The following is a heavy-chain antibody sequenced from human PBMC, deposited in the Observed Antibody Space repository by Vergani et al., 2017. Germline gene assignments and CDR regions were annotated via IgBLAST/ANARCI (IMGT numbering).Heavy chain of an antibody. Sequence: QVQLVESGGGVVQPGRSLRLSCAASGFTFSSYGMHWVRQAPGKGLEWVAVISYDGSNKYYGDSVKGRFTISRDNSKNTLYLQMNSLRAEDTAMYYCARGAISYYYYYMDVWGKGTTVTVSS. CDR1: GFTFSSYG. V-gene: IGHV3-30*03. D-gene: IGHD3-3*02. J-gene: IGHJ6*03. CDR2: ISYDGSNK. CDR3: ARGAISYYYYYMDV.